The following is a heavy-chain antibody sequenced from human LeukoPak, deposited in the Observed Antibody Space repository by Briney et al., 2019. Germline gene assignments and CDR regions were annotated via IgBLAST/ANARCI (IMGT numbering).Heavy chain of an antibody. D-gene: IGHD6-13*01. CDR2: INPNSGGT. V-gene: IGHV1-2*02. CDR1: GYTFTGYY. Sequence: GASVKVSCMASGYTFTGYYMHWVRQAPGQGLEWMGWINPNSGGTNYAQKFQGRVTMTRDTSISTAYMELSRLRSDDTAVYYCARASPGYSSSWYDFDYWGQGTLVTVSS. J-gene: IGHJ4*02. CDR3: ARASPGYSSSWYDFDY.